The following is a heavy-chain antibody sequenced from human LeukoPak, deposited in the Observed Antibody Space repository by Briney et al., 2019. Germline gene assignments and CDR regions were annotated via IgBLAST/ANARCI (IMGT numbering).Heavy chain of an antibody. D-gene: IGHD2-2*01. CDR2: ISDSGGTT. V-gene: IGHV3-23*01. CDR3: AKSSDGSTSFDQ. CDR1: GFTFSSYG. J-gene: IGHJ4*02. Sequence: GGSLRLSCAASGFTFSSYGMYWVRQAPGKGLEWVSGISDSGGTTYYVDSVKGRFTISRDNSKNTLYLQINSLRAEDMALYYCAKSSDGSTSFDQWGQGTLVTVSS.